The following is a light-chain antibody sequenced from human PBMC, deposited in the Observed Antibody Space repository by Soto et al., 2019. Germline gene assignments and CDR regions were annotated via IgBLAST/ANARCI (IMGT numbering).Light chain of an antibody. J-gene: IGLJ1*01. Sequence: QSALTQPASVSGSPGQSVTISCTGTSSDVGGYDYVSWYQQHPGTAPKLILYEVNNRPSGISNRFSGSKSGNTASLIISGLQTEDEADYYCSAYTTTSTLIFGTGTKLTVL. CDR1: SSDVGGYDY. CDR3: SAYTTTSTLI. V-gene: IGLV2-14*01. CDR2: EVN.